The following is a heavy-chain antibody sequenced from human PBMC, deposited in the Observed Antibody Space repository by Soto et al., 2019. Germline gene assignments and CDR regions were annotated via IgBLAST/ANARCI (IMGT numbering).Heavy chain of an antibody. Sequence: EVQLVESGGGLVQPGGSLRLSCAASGFTFSSYSMNWVRQAPGKGLEWVSYISSSSSTIYYADSVKGRFTISRDNAKNSLCLQMNSLKAEATAVYYCARDPYSSSRYDVMHVWGQGTTVTVSS. CDR1: GFTFSSYS. J-gene: IGHJ6*02. D-gene: IGHD6-13*01. CDR3: ARDPYSSSRYDVMHV. V-gene: IGHV3-48*01. CDR2: ISSSSSTI.